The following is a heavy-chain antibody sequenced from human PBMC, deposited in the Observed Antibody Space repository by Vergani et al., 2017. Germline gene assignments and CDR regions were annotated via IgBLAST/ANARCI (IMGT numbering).Heavy chain of an antibody. J-gene: IGHJ6*04. CDR3: AGDGSGLLDV. V-gene: IGHV4-61*02. CDR2: IYTSGST. CDR1: GGSISSGSYY. D-gene: IGHD6-19*01. Sequence: QVQLQESGPGLVKPSQTLSLTCTVSGGSISSGSYYWGWIRQPAGKGLEWIGRIYTSGSTNYNPSLKSRVTMSVDTSKNQFSLKLSSVTAADTAVYYCAGDGSGLLDVWGKGTTVTVSS.